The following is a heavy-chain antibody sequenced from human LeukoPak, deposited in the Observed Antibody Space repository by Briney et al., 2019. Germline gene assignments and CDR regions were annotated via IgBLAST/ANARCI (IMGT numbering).Heavy chain of an antibody. CDR3: AFRGFDY. CDR1: GFTSSSNS. V-gene: IGHV3-48*02. J-gene: IGHJ4*02. CDR2: IGTSSRSM. Sequence: GGSLRLSCAASGFTSSSNSMNWVRQAPGKGLEWVSYIGTSSRSMYYADSVKGRFTISRDNAKNSLYLQMNSLRDEDTAVYYCAFRGFDYWGQGTLVTVSS.